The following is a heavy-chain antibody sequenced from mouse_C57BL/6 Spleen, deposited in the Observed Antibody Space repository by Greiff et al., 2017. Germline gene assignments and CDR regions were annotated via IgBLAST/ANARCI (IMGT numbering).Heavy chain of an antibody. CDR1: GYTFTDYE. CDR3: TRKNDYDSWYFDV. D-gene: IGHD2-4*01. Sequence: QVQLQQSGAELVRPGASVTLSCKASGYTFTDYEMHWVKQTPVHGLEWIGAIDPETGGTAYNQKFKGKAILTADKSSSTAYMELRSLTSEDSAVYYCTRKNDYDSWYFDVWGTGTTVTVSS. CDR2: IDPETGGT. J-gene: IGHJ1*03. V-gene: IGHV1-15*01.